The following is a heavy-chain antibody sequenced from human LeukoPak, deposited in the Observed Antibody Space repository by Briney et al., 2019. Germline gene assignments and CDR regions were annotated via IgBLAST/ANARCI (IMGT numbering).Heavy chain of an antibody. Sequence: GGSLRLSCAASGFTFSSYAMSWVRQAPGKGLEWVAIISYDGSNKYYADSVKGRFTISRDNSKNTLYLQMNSLRAEDTAVYYCANGGGVIGRSYYFDYWGQGTLVTVSS. V-gene: IGHV3-30*04. J-gene: IGHJ4*02. D-gene: IGHD2-8*02. CDR2: ISYDGSNK. CDR3: ANGGGVIGRSYYFDY. CDR1: GFTFSSYA.